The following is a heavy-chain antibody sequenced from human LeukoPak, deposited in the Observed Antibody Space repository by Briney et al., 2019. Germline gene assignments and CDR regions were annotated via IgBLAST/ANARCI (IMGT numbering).Heavy chain of an antibody. J-gene: IGHJ4*02. V-gene: IGHV3-48*03. D-gene: IGHD3-10*01. Sequence: GGSLRLSCAASGFTFSSYEMTWVRQAPGKGLEWVSYISSSGSTIYYADSVKGRFTISRDNAKNSLYLQMNSLRAEDTAVYYCARSITMVRGVIITNFDYWGQGTLVTVSS. CDR3: ARSITMVRGVIITNFDY. CDR1: GFTFSSYE. CDR2: ISSSGSTI.